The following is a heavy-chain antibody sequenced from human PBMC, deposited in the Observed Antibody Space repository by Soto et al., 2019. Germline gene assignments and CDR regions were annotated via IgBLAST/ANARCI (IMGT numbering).Heavy chain of an antibody. J-gene: IGHJ4*02. CDR2: IHTAKGNT. CDR1: GSTFTNNV. Sequence: GASVQVSFKASGSTFTNNVIHWLRQAPGQTLEWMGWIHTAKGNTKYSQKFEARVTLTRDTAASTAHMEMNSLRAEDTAVYYCARESEDLTSNFDYWGQGTLVTVSS. CDR3: ARESEDLTSNFDY. V-gene: IGHV1-3*04.